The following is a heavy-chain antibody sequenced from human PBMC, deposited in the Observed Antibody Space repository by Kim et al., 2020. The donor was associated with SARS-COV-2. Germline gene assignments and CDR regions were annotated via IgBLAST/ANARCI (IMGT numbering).Heavy chain of an antibody. D-gene: IGHD1-26*01. V-gene: IGHV3-23*01. Sequence: DTVKSRFTISRDNSKNTLYLQMNSLRAEDTAVYYCAKARELLKTSDAFDIWGQGTMVTVSS. CDR3: AKARELLKTSDAFDI. J-gene: IGHJ3*02.